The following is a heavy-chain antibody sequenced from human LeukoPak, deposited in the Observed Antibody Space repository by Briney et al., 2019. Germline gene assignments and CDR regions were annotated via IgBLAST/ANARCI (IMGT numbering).Heavy chain of an antibody. V-gene: IGHV4-59*01. CDR1: GGSISSYY. D-gene: IGHD3-10*01. CDR3: ARDRDYYGMDV. J-gene: IGHJ6*02. CDR2: FYNSVTT. Sequence: PSETLSLTCTVSGGSISSYYWSWIRQPPGKGLEWIGYFYNSVTTNYNPSLRSRVTISVDTSKNEFSLKLSSVTAADTAVYYCARDRDYYGMDVWGQGTTVTVSS.